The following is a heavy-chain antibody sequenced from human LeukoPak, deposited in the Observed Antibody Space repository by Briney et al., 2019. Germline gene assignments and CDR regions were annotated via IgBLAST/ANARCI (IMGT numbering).Heavy chain of an antibody. CDR1: GFTFSDFS. Sequence: GGSLRLSCVASGFTFSDFSMNWVRQAPGKGLEWVSYISSSSSTIYYADSVKGRFTISRDNAKNSLYLQMNSLRAEDTAVYYCARNRVGVTDYYYYMDVWGKGTTVTVSS. J-gene: IGHJ6*03. CDR2: ISSSSSTI. V-gene: IGHV3-48*01. CDR3: ARNRVGVTDYYYYMDV. D-gene: IGHD1-26*01.